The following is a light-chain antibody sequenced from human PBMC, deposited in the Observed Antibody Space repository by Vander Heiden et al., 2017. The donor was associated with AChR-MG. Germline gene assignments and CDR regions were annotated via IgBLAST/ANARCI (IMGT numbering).Light chain of an antibody. Sequence: EIVLTESPARLSLSRGECATPSCRAGQSFTSILASYQQKPGQAPRLLVYNASNRATGSPARFSGSGSGTDFTLTISSLEPEDFAVYYCQQRSVWPLTFGGGTKVEIK. CDR2: NAS. J-gene: IGKJ4*01. CDR1: QSFTSI. V-gene: IGKV3-11*01. CDR3: QQRSVWPLT.